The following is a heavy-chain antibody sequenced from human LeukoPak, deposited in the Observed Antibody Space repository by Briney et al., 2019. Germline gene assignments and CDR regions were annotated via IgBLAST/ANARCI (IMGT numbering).Heavy chain of an antibody. D-gene: IGHD3-10*01. CDR2: INHSGSS. CDR3: ARLNPITILRGDQFDS. V-gene: IGHV4-34*01. CDR1: GFTFDDYG. J-gene: IGHJ4*02. Sequence: GSLRLSCAASGFTFDDYGMSWVRQSPGKGLEWIGDINHSGSSNYNPSLKSRVSISVDTSKSQFSLKLSSVTAADTAVYYCARLNPITILRGDQFDSWGQGTLVTVSS.